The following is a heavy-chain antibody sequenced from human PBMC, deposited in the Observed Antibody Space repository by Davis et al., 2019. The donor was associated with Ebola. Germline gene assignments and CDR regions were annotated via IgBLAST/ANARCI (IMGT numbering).Heavy chain of an antibody. V-gene: IGHV4-39*01. CDR1: GGSITNRSHF. D-gene: IGHD1-26*01. CDR2: LSYSANT. J-gene: IGHJ4*02. CDR3: ARPVGVYYHYFDY. Sequence: SETLSLTCTVSGGSITNRSHFWGWIRQPPGKGLEWIGSLSYSANTYYNPSLKSRGAMSVDTSKNQFSLKLSSATAADTAVYYCARPVGVYYHYFDYWGQGTLVTVSS.